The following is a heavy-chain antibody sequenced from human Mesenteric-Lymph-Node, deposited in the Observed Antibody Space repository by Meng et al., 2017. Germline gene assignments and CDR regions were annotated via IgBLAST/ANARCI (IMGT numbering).Heavy chain of an antibody. J-gene: IGHJ4*02. V-gene: IGHV4-4*02. CDR2: IYHSGRT. D-gene: IGHD4-17*01. CDR1: GGSIRNVQW. Sequence: QVQLQESGPGLLKPSQTLSLTCTVFGGSIRNVQWWSGVRQAPGKGLEWIGEIYHSGRTNYNPSVKSRVSMSVDKSQNHFSLRLSSVTAADTAVYYCTTLYGDSISWGQGTLVTVSS. CDR3: TTLYGDSIS.